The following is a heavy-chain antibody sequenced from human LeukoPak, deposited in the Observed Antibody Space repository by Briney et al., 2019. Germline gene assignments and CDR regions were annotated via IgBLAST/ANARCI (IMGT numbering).Heavy chain of an antibody. J-gene: IGHJ6*03. V-gene: IGHV5-51*01. CDR1: GYIFTSYW. CDR3: ARHSIAVAGRNMDYYYFMDV. D-gene: IGHD6-19*01. Sequence: AAALMTSCKGAGYIFTSYWIWWGRHTPRKRLVWRGIIYPGDSDTSYNPSFQGQVTISTDKSISTAYLQWSSLKAWDTAMYYCARHSIAVAGRNMDYYYFMDVWGKGTMVTVSS. CDR2: IYPGDSDT.